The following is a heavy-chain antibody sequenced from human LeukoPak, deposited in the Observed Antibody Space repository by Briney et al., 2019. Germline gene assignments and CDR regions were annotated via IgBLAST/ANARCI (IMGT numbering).Heavy chain of an antibody. CDR1: GNSISNYA. Sequence: ASVKVSCKASGNSISNYAVSWVRQAPGQGFEWVGGIIPIFGTADYAQKFQGRVTITADQSTSTTYMALSSLKSEDTATYYCTTRACHAGGCSSSFYYYYGLHFWGQGTTVSVSS. J-gene: IGHJ6*02. V-gene: IGHV1-69*13. D-gene: IGHD3-16*01. CDR2: IIPIFGTA. CDR3: TTRACHAGGCSSSFYYYYGLHF.